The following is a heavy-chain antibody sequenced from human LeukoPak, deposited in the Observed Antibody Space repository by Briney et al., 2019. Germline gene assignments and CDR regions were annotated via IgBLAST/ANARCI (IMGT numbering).Heavy chain of an antibody. CDR1: GGSISSYY. CDR3: ARHGPGIAAAGTNWFDP. Sequence: SETLSLTCTVSGGSISSYYWSWIRQPPGKGLEWIAYIYYSGSTNYNPSLKSRVTISVDTSKNQFSLKLSSVTAADTAVYYCARHGPGIAAAGTNWFDPWGQGTLVTVSS. V-gene: IGHV4-59*01. D-gene: IGHD6-13*01. J-gene: IGHJ5*02. CDR2: IYYSGST.